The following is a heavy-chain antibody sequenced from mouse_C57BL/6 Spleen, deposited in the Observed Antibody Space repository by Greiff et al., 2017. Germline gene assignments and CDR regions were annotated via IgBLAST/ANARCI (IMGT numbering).Heavy chain of an antibody. CDR2: INPNDGTT. V-gene: IGHV1-39*01. CDR1: GYSFTDYN. CDR3: ARSGVTTTPVDY. D-gene: IGHD2-2*01. J-gene: IGHJ2*01. Sequence: VQLQQPGPELVKPGASVKISCKASGYSFTDYNMNWVKQSNGKSLEWIGVINPNDGTTSYNKKFKGKATLTVDQSSSTAYMQLNSLTSEDSAVYYCARSGVTTTPVDYWGQGTTLTVSS.